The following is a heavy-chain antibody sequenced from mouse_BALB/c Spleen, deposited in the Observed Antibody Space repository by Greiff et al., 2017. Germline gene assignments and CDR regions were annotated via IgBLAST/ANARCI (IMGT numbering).Heavy chain of an antibody. J-gene: IGHJ1*01. Sequence: EVHLVESGGGLVKPGGSLKLSCAASGFTFSSYAMSWVRQSPEKRLEWVAEISSGGSYTYYPDTVTGRFTISRDNAKNTLYLEMSSLRSEDTAMYYCARKGYYYGHWYFDVWGAGTTVTVSS. V-gene: IGHV5-9-4*01. CDR1: GFTFSSYA. CDR2: ISSGGSYT. D-gene: IGHD1-1*01. CDR3: ARKGYYYGHWYFDV.